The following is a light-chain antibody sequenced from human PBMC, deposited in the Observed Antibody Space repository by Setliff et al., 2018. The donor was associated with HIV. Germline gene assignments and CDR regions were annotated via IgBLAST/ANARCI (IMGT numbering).Light chain of an antibody. Sequence: QSALTQPASVSGSPGQSITISCSGTNSDIGSHDYVSWYQQHPGKAPQLIIFSVTYRPSGVSDRFSGSKSGNTASLTISGLQPEDEADYYCASHRDTNTLEVFGTGTRSPS. CDR1: NSDIGSHDY. J-gene: IGLJ1*01. CDR2: SVT. V-gene: IGLV2-14*03. CDR3: ASHRDTNTLEV.